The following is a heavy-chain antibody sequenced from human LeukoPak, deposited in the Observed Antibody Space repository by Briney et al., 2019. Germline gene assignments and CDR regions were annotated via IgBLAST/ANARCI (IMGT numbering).Heavy chain of an antibody. CDR2: ICTSGST. J-gene: IGHJ4*02. D-gene: IGHD6-19*01. V-gene: IGHV4-4*07. Sequence: PSETLSLTCTVSNGSISIYYWSCIRQPAGKGLEWIGRICTSGSTNYNPSLKSRVTMSVDTSKNQFSLKLSSVTAADTAVYYCAEGGQWLRVWGQGTLVTVSS. CDR1: NGSISIYY. CDR3: AEGGQWLRV.